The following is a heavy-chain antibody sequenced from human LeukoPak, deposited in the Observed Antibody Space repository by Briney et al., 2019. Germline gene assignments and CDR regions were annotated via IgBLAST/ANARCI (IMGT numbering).Heavy chain of an antibody. CDR2: IYYTGST. Sequence: PSETLSLTCSVSGGSISNLYWSWIRQPPGKGLEWIGYIYYTGSTNYNPSLKSRVTMFVDMSKNQFSLRLSSVTAADTAVYYCARHRAYSSSSPSDYWGQGTLVTVSS. J-gene: IGHJ4*02. CDR3: ARHRAYSSSSPSDY. D-gene: IGHD6-6*01. CDR1: GGSISNLY. V-gene: IGHV4-59*08.